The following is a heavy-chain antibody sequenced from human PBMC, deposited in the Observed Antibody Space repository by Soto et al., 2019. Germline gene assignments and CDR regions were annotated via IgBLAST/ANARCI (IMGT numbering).Heavy chain of an antibody. J-gene: IGHJ6*02. Sequence: PWGSLRLSCSASVFTFSSYAMSWFRQAPGKGLEWVSAISGVDNSTYYADSVKGRFTISRDNSKNTLYLQMSSLRADDTAVYYCAPMGVWGQGTTVTVSS. CDR1: VFTFSSYA. CDR3: APMGV. V-gene: IGHV3-23*01. CDR2: ISGVDNST.